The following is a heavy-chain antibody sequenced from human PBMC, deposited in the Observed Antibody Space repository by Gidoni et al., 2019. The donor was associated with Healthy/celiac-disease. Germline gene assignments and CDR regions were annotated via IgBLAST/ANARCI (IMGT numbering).Heavy chain of an antibody. Sequence: EVQLLESGGGLVQPGGSLRLSCAASGFTFSSYAMSWVRQAPGKGLEWVSAISGSGGSTYYADSVKGRFTISRDNSKNTLYLQMNSLRAEDTAVYYCAKAYYYDSSGYKRGFDYWGQGTLVTVSS. CDR3: AKAYYYDSSGYKRGFDY. D-gene: IGHD3-22*01. J-gene: IGHJ4*02. V-gene: IGHV3-23*01. CDR1: GFTFSSYA. CDR2: ISGSGGST.